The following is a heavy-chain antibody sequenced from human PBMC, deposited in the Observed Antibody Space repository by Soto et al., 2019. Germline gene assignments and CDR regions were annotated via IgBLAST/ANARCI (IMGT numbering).Heavy chain of an antibody. Sequence: SETLSLTCTVSGGSISSSTYYWGWIRQPPGKGLEWIGTIFYSGSTYYSPSLKSRVIISVDTSKNQFSLKLSSVTAADTAMYYCARQNGSFRSWFDSWGQGILVT. D-gene: IGHD3-10*01. V-gene: IGHV4-39*01. CDR1: GGSISSSTYY. J-gene: IGHJ5*01. CDR2: IFYSGST. CDR3: ARQNGSFRSWFDS.